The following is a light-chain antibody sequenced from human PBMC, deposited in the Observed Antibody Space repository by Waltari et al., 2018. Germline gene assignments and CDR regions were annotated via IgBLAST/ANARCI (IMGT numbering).Light chain of an antibody. V-gene: IGLV2-23*02. CDR1: SSDVGSYNL. J-gene: IGLJ2*01. CDR2: EVR. CDR3: CSYAGSSTV. Sequence: QSALTQPASVSGSPGQSITISCTGTSSDVGSYNLVSWYQQHPGKAPKRMIYEVRKRPSGVANRFSGSKSGNTASLTISGLQAEDEADYYCCSYAGSSTVFGGGTKLTVL.